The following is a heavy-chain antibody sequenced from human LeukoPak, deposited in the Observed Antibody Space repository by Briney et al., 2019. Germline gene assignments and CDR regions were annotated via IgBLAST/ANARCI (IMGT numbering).Heavy chain of an antibody. CDR3: ARVRVAGTRTFDY. CDR1: GYTFTGYY. J-gene: IGHJ4*02. Sequence: ASVKVSCKASGYTFTGYYMHWVRQAPGQGLEWMGWINPNSGGTNYAQKFQGRVTMTRDTSISTAYMELSRLRSEDTAVYYCARVRVAGTRTFDYWGQGTLVTVSS. D-gene: IGHD6-19*01. CDR2: INPNSGGT. V-gene: IGHV1-2*02.